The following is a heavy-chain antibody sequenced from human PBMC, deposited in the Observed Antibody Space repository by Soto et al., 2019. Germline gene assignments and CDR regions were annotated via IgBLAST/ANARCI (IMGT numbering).Heavy chain of an antibody. D-gene: IGHD6-6*01. V-gene: IGHV1-69*13. CDR3: ASGNFSSIAARLHFDY. CDR1: GGTFSSYA. J-gene: IGHJ4*02. CDR2: IIPIFGTA. Sequence: ASVKVSCKASGGTFSSYAISWVRQAPGQGLEWMGGIIPIFGTANYAQKFQGRVTITADESTSTAYMELSSLRSEDTAVYYCASGNFSSIAARLHFDYWGQGTLVNVSS.